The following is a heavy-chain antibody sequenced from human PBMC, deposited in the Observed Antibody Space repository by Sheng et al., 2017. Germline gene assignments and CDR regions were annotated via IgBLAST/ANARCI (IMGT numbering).Heavy chain of an antibody. Sequence: QVQLVQSGADVKKPGASVKVSCKASGYTFTDYYIHWVRQAPGQGLEWMGWINSNTGSTNYAQKFQDRVTVSRDKSITTAYMELSRLISDDTAIYYCVRVSKEIMARRGAFDLWGQGTMVTVSS. CDR3: VRVSKEIMARRGAFDL. J-gene: IGHJ3*01. CDR2: INSNTGST. V-gene: IGHV1-2*02. CDR1: GYTFTDYY. D-gene: IGHD3-10*01.